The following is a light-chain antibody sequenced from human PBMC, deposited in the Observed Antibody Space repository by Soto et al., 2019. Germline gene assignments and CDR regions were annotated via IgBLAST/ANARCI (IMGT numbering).Light chain of an antibody. CDR3: QQYGTYLT. CDR1: QSINNW. V-gene: IGKV1-5*03. Sequence: DIQMTQSPSTLSASVGDRVTITCRASQSINNWLAWYQQKPGKAPKLLIYKASNLDIGVPSRFSGSGSGTKIHLNNRSLQAYDFATYYRQQYGTYLTFGQGTKVEIK. J-gene: IGKJ1*01. CDR2: KAS.